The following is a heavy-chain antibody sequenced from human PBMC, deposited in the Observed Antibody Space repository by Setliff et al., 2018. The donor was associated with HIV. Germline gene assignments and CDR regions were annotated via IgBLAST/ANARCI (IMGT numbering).Heavy chain of an antibody. CDR1: GLTFSSYA. CDR3: GRVTGGYSGFASF. Sequence: PGGSLRLSCAASGLTFSSYAMSWVRQAPGKGLEWVSAISGSGGSTYYAESVKGRFTISRDNTKNSVYLQMNSLRAEDAGVYYCGRVTGGYSGFASFWGQGTLVTVSS. V-gene: IGHV3-23*01. CDR2: ISGSGGST. D-gene: IGHD5-12*01. J-gene: IGHJ1*01.